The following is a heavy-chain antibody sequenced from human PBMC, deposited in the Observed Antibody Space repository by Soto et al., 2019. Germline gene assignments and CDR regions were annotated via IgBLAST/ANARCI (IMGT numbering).Heavy chain of an antibody. D-gene: IGHD3-3*01. J-gene: IGHJ4*02. CDR1: GLTFSPYW. CDR3: ASDVSSEYASILDV. V-gene: IGHV3-7*03. Sequence: EGQLVESGGGLVQAGGSLRLTCEGFGLTFSPYWMTWVRQAPGKGLEWVASIKEDGSVKNYADSVKGRFTVSRANVKRAMVLQMTSLRADDTAVYFGASDVSSEYASILDVWGRGARVTVSS. CDR2: IKEDGSVK.